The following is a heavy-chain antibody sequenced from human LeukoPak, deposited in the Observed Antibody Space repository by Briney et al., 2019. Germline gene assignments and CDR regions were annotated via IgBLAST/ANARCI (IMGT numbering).Heavy chain of an antibody. V-gene: IGHV3-30-3*01. D-gene: IGHD3/OR15-3a*01. CDR2: ISYDGSNK. Sequence: PGGSLRLSCAASGFTFSSYAMHWVRQAPGKGLEWGAVISYDGSNKYYADSVKGRFTISRDNSKNTLYLQMNSLRAEDTAVYYCARVGLMVSLVYAFDIWGQGTMVTVSS. J-gene: IGHJ3*02. CDR3: ARVGLMVSLVYAFDI. CDR1: GFTFSSYA.